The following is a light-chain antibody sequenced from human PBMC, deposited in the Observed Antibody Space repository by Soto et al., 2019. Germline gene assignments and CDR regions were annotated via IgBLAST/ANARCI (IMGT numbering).Light chain of an antibody. Sequence: EIVLTQSPGTLSLSPGERATLSCRASQSVSSSYLAWYQQKPGQAPRLLFYGASRRATGIPDRFGGSGSGTDFTLTISRLEPEDFAVYYCQQHGSSPPTFGQGTKVEIK. CDR1: QSVSSSY. J-gene: IGKJ1*01. CDR3: QQHGSSPPT. V-gene: IGKV3-20*01. CDR2: GAS.